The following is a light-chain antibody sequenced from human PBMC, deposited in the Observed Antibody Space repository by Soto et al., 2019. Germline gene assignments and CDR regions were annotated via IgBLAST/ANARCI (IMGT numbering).Light chain of an antibody. CDR1: SGDIGSYNR. V-gene: IGLV2-14*01. CDR2: EVT. J-gene: IGLJ1*01. CDR3: NSLRVNHLYV. Sequence: QSALTQPASVSGSPGQSITISCTGTSGDIGSYNRVSWYQQHPGKAPKLIIYEVTHRPAGISDRFSASKSGNTASLTISGLQAEDEADYYCNSLRVNHLYVFGTGTKLTVL.